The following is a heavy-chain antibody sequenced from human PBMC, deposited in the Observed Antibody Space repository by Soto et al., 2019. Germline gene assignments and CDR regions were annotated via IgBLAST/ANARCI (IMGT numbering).Heavy chain of an antibody. CDR3: ARAYCSGVSCYSEYFQH. D-gene: IGHD2-15*01. V-gene: IGHV4-59*01. Sequence: QVQLQESGPGLVKPSETLSLTCTVSGGSISSYYCSWIRQPPGQGLELIGYIYYSGITNYNPFLKSRVTISVDTSKNQFSLKLSSVTAADTAVYYCARAYCSGVSCYSEYFQHWGQGTLVTVSS. CDR1: GGSISSYY. CDR2: IYYSGIT. J-gene: IGHJ1*01.